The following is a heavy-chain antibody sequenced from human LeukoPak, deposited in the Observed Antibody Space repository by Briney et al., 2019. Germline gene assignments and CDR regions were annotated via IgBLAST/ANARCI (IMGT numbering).Heavy chain of an antibody. CDR3: ARGSDYVWGD. J-gene: IGHJ4*02. Sequence: SETLSLTCAVSGGSISRSNWWSRVRQPPGKGLEWIGEIFHSGYTNYNSSLKSRVTMSVDRSKNQISLYLNSVTAADTAVYHCARGSDYVWGDWGQGTLVTVSS. V-gene: IGHV4-4*02. CDR2: IFHSGYT. D-gene: IGHD3-16*01. CDR1: GGSISRSNW.